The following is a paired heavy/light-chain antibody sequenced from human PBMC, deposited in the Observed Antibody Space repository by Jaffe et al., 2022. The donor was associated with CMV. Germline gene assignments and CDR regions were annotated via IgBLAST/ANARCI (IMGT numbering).Light chain of an antibody. Sequence: QSVLTQPPSASATPGQRVTISCSGSSSNIGINTVNWYQQLPRTAPKLLIYNNDQRPSGVPDRFSGSKSGTSASLAISGLQSEDEADYYCAAWDDSLNGYVFGTGTKVTVL. CDR1: SSNIGINT. CDR2: NND. J-gene: IGLJ1*01. V-gene: IGLV1-44*01. CDR3: AAWDDSLNGYV.
Heavy chain of an antibody. J-gene: IGHJ4*02. D-gene: IGHD2-2*01. V-gene: IGHV3-21*01. CDR3: ARLGSSTSQDDS. CDR2: ISSTGSYV. Sequence: EVLLVESGGGLVKPGGSLRLSCAASGFTFSSYFMNWVRQAPGKGLEWVSSISSTGSYVYYADSVKGRFTISRDNAKNSLYLQMNSLRAEDTAVFYCARLGSSTSQDDSWGQGTLVTVSS. CDR1: GFTFSSYF.